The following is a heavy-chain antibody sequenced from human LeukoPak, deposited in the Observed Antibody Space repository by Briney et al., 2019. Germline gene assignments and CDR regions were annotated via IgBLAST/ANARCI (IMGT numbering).Heavy chain of an antibody. J-gene: IGHJ3*02. CDR1: GFTFSSYG. Sequence: GRSLRLSCAASGFTFSSYGMHWVRQAPGKGLEWVAVIWYDGSNKYYADSVKGRFTISRDNSKNTLYLQMNSLRAEDTAVYYCARDGTYYYDSSGYYGAFDIWGQGTMVTVSS. CDR3: ARDGTYYYDSSGYYGAFDI. V-gene: IGHV3-33*01. CDR2: IWYDGSNK. D-gene: IGHD3-22*01.